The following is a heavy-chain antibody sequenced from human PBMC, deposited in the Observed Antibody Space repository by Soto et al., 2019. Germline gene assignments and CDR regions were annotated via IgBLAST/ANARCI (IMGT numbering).Heavy chain of an antibody. CDR1: GFTFSSYG. CDR2: IWYDGSNK. D-gene: IGHD4-17*01. CDR3: VRDTVDC. Sequence: QVQLVESGGGVVQPGRSLRLSCAASGFTFSSYGMHWVRQAPGKGLEWVAVIWYDGSNKYYADSVEGRFTISRDNSRNTLYLQMNSLRDEDTAVYYCVRDTVDCWGQGTLATVSS. J-gene: IGHJ4*02. V-gene: IGHV3-33*01.